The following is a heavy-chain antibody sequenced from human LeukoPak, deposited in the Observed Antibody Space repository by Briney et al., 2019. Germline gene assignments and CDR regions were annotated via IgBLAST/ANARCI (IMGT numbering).Heavy chain of an antibody. D-gene: IGHD5-18*01. J-gene: IGHJ6*03. Sequence: PGGSLRLSCAASGFTVSSNYMSWVRQAPGKGLEWVSVIYSGGSTYYADSVKGRFTISRDNSKNTLYLQMNSLRDEDTAVYYCARTRIRGAMVMNYYYYMDVWGKGTTVTISS. V-gene: IGHV3-66*01. CDR2: IYSGGST. CDR3: ARTRIRGAMVMNYYYYMDV. CDR1: GFTVSSNY.